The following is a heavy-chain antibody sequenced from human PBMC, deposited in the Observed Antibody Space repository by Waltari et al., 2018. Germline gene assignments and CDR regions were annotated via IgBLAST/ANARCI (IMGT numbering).Heavy chain of an antibody. CDR3: AGGSDAYKTAY. J-gene: IGHJ4*02. CDR1: GGSVTSASDY. Sequence: QESGPGLLKPSETLSLTCTVSGGSVTSASDYWSWIRQPPGEGLEWDGYVSNTGDTNYKPSLRGRVTSSLDTSRNQFSLKVSSVTAADTAMYYCAGGSDAYKTAYWGQGTLVTVSS. D-gene: IGHD1-1*01. CDR2: VSNTGDT. V-gene: IGHV4-61*01.